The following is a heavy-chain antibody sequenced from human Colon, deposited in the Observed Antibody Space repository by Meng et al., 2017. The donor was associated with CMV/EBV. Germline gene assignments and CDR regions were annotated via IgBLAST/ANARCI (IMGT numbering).Heavy chain of an antibody. D-gene: IGHD3-3*01. CDR3: ARSRLTIFGVVIRYGMDV. Sequence: ASVTVSCKASGYTFTDYFMHWVRQAPGQGLEWMGWINPNTGGTNYAQKFQGTVTMTRDTSISTAYMELRRLRSDDTAVYYCARSRLTIFGVVIRYGMDVWGQGSTVTVSS. CDR2: INPNTGGT. V-gene: IGHV1-2*02. CDR1: GYTFTDYF. J-gene: IGHJ6*02.